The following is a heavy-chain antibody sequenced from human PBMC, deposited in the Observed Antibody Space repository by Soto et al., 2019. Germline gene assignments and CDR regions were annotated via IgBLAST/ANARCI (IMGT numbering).Heavy chain of an antibody. J-gene: IGHJ5*01. CDR1: GFSLSTSGAA. V-gene: IGHV2-5*02. CDR3: AHRQLVKFFGLVTQSDVWFDS. D-gene: IGHD3-3*01. Sequence: QITLKESGPTLVNPTQTLTLTCTFSGFSLSTSGAAVGWIRQPPGKALEWLALVYWDDDKRYSPSIKNRLTITKDTSKNPVVLTLTNAEPVDTATYYCAHRQLVKFFGLVTQSDVWFDSWGQGTLVTVPS. CDR2: VYWDDDK.